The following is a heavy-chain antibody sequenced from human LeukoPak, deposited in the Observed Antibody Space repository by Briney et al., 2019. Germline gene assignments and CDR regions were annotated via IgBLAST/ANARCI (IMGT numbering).Heavy chain of an antibody. CDR2: ISSSSSYI. CDR1: GFTFSSYS. D-gene: IGHD6-13*01. CDR3: ASRPGIAAAEDVDP. V-gene: IGHV3-21*01. Sequence: PGGSLRLSCAASGFTFSSYSMNWVRQAPGKGLEWVSSISSSSSYIYYADSVKGRFTISRDNAKNSLYLQMNSLRAEDTAVYYCASRPGIAAAEDVDPWGQGTLVTVSS. J-gene: IGHJ5*02.